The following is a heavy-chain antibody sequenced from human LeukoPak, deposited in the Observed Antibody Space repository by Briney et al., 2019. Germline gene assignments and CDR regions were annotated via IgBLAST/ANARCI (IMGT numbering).Heavy chain of an antibody. V-gene: IGHV1-2*02. CDR1: GYTFTGYY. CDR2: ISPNGGGT. CDR3: ARAFGDYGGGDY. J-gene: IGHJ4*02. D-gene: IGHD4-23*01. Sequence: ASVKVSCKASGYTFTGYYMHWVRQAPGQGLEWMGWISPNGGGTNYAQKFQGRVTMTGDTSISTAYMELSSLRSDDTAVYYCARAFGDYGGGDYWGQGTLVTVSS.